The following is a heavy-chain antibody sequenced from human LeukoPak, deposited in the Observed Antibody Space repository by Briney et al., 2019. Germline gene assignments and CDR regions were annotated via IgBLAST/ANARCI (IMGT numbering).Heavy chain of an antibody. J-gene: IGHJ2*01. V-gene: IGHV1-2*02. D-gene: IGHD2-2*01. CDR3: ARDLVVVPAAPNWYFDL. Sequence: ASVKVSCKASGYTFTGYYMHWVRQAPGQGLEWMGWINPNSGGANYAQKFQGRVTMTRDTSISTAYMELSRLRSDDTAVYYCARDLVVVPAAPNWYFDLWGRGTLVTVSS. CDR2: INPNSGGA. CDR1: GYTFTGYY.